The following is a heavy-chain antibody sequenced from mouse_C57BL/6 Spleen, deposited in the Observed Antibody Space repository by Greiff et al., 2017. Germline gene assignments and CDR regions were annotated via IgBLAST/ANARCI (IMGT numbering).Heavy chain of an antibody. J-gene: IGHJ3*01. D-gene: IGHD2-4*01. Sequence: VQLKQSGTVLARPGASVKMSCKSSGYTFTSYWMHWVKQRPGQGLEWIGALYPGNSDTSYNQKFKGKAKLTAVTSASTAYMELSSLTNEDSAVYYCTRGDYDYDGDQAWFAYWGQGTLVTVSA. CDR1: GYTFTSYW. V-gene: IGHV1-5*01. CDR3: TRGDYDYDGDQAWFAY. CDR2: LYPGNSDT.